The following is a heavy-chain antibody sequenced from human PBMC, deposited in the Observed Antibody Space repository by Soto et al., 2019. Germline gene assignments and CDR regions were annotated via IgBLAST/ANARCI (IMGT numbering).Heavy chain of an antibody. D-gene: IGHD2-2*01. J-gene: IGHJ6*03. Sequence: SETLSLTCAVYGGSFSGYYWSWIRQPPGKGLEWIGEINHSGSTNYNPSLKSRVTISVDTSKNQFSLKLSSVTAADTAVYYCARGTRNSSTSQNKKDYYYYMDVWGKGTTVTVSS. CDR3: ARGTRNSSTSQNKKDYYYYMDV. CDR1: GGSFSGYY. CDR2: INHSGST. V-gene: IGHV4-34*01.